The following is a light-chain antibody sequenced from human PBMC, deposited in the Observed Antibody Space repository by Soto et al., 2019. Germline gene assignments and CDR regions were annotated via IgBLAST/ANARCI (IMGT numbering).Light chain of an antibody. Sequence: DIVMTQSPDSLAVSLGERATINCKCSRSVLYKSNNKNHLAWYQQKPGQPPQLIIYWASTRESGVPERFSGSGSGTEFTLTISSLQPDDFATYYCQQYNTHSPTFGQGTKVDIK. CDR1: RSVLYKSNNKNH. CDR2: WAS. V-gene: IGKV4-1*01. J-gene: IGKJ1*01. CDR3: QQYNTHSPT.